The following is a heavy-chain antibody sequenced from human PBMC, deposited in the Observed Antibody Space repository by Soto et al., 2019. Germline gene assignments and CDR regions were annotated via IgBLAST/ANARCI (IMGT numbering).Heavy chain of an antibody. CDR2: IFYSGST. CDR1: GGSISSYY. CDR3: ARGHSSSWSITHFDY. D-gene: IGHD6-13*01. Sequence: PSETLSLTCTVSGGSISSYYWSWIRQPPGKGLEWIGYIFYSGSTNYNPSLKSRVTISVDTSKNQFSLKLSSVTAADTALYYCARGHSSSWSITHFDYWGQGTLVTVSS. J-gene: IGHJ4*02. V-gene: IGHV4-59*01.